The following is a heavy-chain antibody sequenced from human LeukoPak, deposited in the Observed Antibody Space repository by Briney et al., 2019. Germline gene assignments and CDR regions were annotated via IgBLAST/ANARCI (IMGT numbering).Heavy chain of an antibody. D-gene: IGHD6-13*01. CDR2: IYTSGST. V-gene: IGHV4-61*02. CDR3: ARDYWQQLSVVWFDP. J-gene: IGHJ5*02. Sequence: PSQTLSLTCTVSGGSISNDNYYWSWIRQPAGKGLEWIGRIYTSGSTNYNPSLKSRVTISVDTSKNQFSLKLSSVTVADTAVYYCARDYWQQLSVVWFDPWGQGTLVTVSS. CDR1: GGSISNDNYY.